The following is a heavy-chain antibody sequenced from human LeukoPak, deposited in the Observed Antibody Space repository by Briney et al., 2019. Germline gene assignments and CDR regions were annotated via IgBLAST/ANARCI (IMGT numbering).Heavy chain of an antibody. CDR1: GGTFSSYA. D-gene: IGHD4-17*01. Sequence: ASVKVSCKASGGTFSSYAISWVRQAPGQGLEWMGGIIPIFGTANYAQKFQGRVTITADESTSTAYMELSSLRSEDTAVYYCARAPQGYGDYGSQGYYYYYGMDVWGKGTTVTVSS. CDR2: IIPIFGTA. J-gene: IGHJ6*04. V-gene: IGHV1-69*13. CDR3: ARAPQGYGDYGSQGYYYYYGMDV.